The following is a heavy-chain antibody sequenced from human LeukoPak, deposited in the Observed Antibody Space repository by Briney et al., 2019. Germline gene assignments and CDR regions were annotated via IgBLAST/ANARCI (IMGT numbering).Heavy chain of an antibody. CDR2: ISGSGGST. D-gene: IGHD3-16*02. CDR1: GFTFSSYA. V-gene: IGHV3-23*01. Sequence: PGGSLRLSCAASGFTFSSYAMSWVRQAPGKGLEWDSAISGSGGSTYYADSVKGRFTISRDNSKNTLYLQMNSLRAEDTAVYYCAKLDTPYDYIWGSYRSIPGNFDYWGQGTLVTVSS. CDR3: AKLDTPYDYIWGSYRSIPGNFDY. J-gene: IGHJ4*02.